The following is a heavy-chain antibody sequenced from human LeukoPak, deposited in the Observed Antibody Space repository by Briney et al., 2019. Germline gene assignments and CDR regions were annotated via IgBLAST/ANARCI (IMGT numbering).Heavy chain of an antibody. D-gene: IGHD3-10*01. J-gene: IGHJ4*02. Sequence: SETLSLTCTVSGGSISSYYWSWIRQPPGQELECIGYIYYTGSTNYNPSLKSRVTISVDTSKNQFSLKLSSVTAADTAVYYCARDPPGSGSYYDYWGQGTLVTVSS. CDR3: ARDPPGSGSYYDY. V-gene: IGHV4-59*01. CDR2: IYYTGST. CDR1: GGSISSYY.